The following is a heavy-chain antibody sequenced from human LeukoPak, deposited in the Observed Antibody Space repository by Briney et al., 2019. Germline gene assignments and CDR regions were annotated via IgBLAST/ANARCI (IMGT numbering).Heavy chain of an antibody. CDR1: GGTFSSYA. J-gene: IGHJ3*02. Sequence: ASVKVSCKASGGTFSSYAISWVRQAPGQGLEWMGRIIPIFGTANYAQKFQGRVTITTDESTSTAYMELSSLRSADTAVYYCARVAGAEGAFDIWGQGTMVTVSS. D-gene: IGHD2-15*01. V-gene: IGHV1-69*05. CDR2: IIPIFGTA. CDR3: ARVAGAEGAFDI.